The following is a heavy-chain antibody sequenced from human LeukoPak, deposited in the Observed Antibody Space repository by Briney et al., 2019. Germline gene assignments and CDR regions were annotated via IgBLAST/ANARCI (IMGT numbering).Heavy chain of an antibody. V-gene: IGHV1-2*02. CDR2: FNPNSGGT. J-gene: IGHJ4*02. Sequence: GASVKVSCKASRYTFTGYYMHWVPQAPGQELECWGWFNPNSGGTNYAQKFQGRVTMTRDTSISTAYMELSRLRSDDTAVYYCARGGKDIVVVPAAPFDYWGQGTLVTVSS. D-gene: IGHD2-2*01. CDR1: RYTFTGYY. CDR3: ARGGKDIVVVPAAPFDY.